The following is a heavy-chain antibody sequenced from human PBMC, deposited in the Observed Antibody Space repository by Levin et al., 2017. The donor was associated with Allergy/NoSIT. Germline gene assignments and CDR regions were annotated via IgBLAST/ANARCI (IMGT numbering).Heavy chain of an antibody. J-gene: IGHJ5*02. CDR1: GGSFSGYY. D-gene: IGHD3-3*01. CDR2: INHSGST. V-gene: IGHV4-34*01. CDR3: ARALPDFWSGFAQEYNWFDP. Sequence: SSETLSLTCAVYGGSFSGYYWSWIRQPPGKGLEWIGEINHSGSTNYNPSLKSRVTISVDTSKNQFSLKLSSVTAADTAVYYCARALPDFWSGFAQEYNWFDPWGQGTLVTVSS.